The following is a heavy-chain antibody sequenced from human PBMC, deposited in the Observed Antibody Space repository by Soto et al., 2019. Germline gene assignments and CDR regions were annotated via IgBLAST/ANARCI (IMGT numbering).Heavy chain of an antibody. CDR1: GYTFISYG. J-gene: IGHJ4*02. CDR3: ARAGSSTSWLGSLDAGVHGVEIDY. CDR2: ISAYNGKT. Sequence: VQLVQSGAEVKKTGASVEVSCKASGYTFISYGISWVRQAPGQGLEWMGWISAYNGKTNYAQKFQGRVTMTTDTSPSTAYMELRDLRSHNTSVNFSARAGSSTSWLGSLDAGVHGVEIDYWGQGTLVNVSS. D-gene: IGHD6-13*01. V-gene: IGHV1-18*01.